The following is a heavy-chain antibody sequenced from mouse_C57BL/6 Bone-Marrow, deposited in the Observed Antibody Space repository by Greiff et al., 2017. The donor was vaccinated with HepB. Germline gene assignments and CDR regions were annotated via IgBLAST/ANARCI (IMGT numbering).Heavy chain of an antibody. CDR3: TRGGAVVPYYYAMDY. CDR1: GFTFSSYA. Sequence: EVQLVESGEGLVKPGGSLKLSCAASGFTFSSYAMSWVRQTPEKRLEWVAYISSGGDYIYYADTVKGRFTISRDNARNTLYLQMSSLKSEYTAMYYCTRGGAVVPYYYAMDYWGQGTSVTVSS. V-gene: IGHV5-9-1*02. CDR2: ISSGGDYI. J-gene: IGHJ4*01. D-gene: IGHD1-1*01.